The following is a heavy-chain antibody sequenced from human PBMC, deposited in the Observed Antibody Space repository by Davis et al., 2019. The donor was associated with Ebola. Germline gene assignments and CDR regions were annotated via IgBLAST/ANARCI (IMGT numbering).Heavy chain of an antibody. Sequence: SLKISCAASGFTFDNYAMHWVRQAPGKGLEWVSGISLNSGSKGYADSVRGRFTISSDNAKNFLYLQMNSLRAEDTALYYCVKDVGALPYSSSVDYWGQGTLVTVSS. CDR1: GFTFDNYA. CDR2: ISLNSGSK. V-gene: IGHV3-9*01. D-gene: IGHD6-13*01. CDR3: VKDVGALPYSSSVDY. J-gene: IGHJ4*02.